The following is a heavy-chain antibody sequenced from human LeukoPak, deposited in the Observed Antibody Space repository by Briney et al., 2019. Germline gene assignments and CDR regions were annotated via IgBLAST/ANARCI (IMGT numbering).Heavy chain of an antibody. J-gene: IGHJ4*02. CDR1: GFTFSSYS. CDR3: VRPYSSGWG. Sequence: GGSLRLSCAASGFTFSSYSMNWVRQAPGKGLEWVSSISGSSSYIYYADSLKGRFTISRDNAKNSLYLQMNSLKTEDTAVYYCVRPYSSGWGWGQGTLVTVSS. V-gene: IGHV3-21*01. CDR2: ISGSSSYI. D-gene: IGHD6-19*01.